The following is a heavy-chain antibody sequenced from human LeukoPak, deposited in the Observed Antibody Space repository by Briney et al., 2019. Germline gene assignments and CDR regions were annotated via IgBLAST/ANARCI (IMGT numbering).Heavy chain of an antibody. CDR2: INPSGGST. CDR1: GYTFTSYY. D-gene: IGHD1-20*01. J-gene: IGHJ5*02. CDR3: ARDSGITGTTVDQGGPYNWFDP. Sequence: ASVKVSCKASGYTFTSYYMHWVRQAPGQGLEWMGIINPSGGSTSYAQKFQGRVTMTRDMSTSTVYMELSSLRSEDTAVYYCARDSGITGTTVDQGGPYNWFDPWGQGTLATVSS. V-gene: IGHV1-46*01.